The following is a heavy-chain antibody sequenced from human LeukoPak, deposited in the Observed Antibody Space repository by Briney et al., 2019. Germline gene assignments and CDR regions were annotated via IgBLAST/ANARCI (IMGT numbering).Heavy chain of an antibody. D-gene: IGHD4-23*01. CDR3: AKVGPTVVTPLDY. Sequence: GGSLRLSCAASGFTFSNSWMSWIRQAPGQGLEWVANIKQDGSEKYYVDSVKGRFTISRDNSKNTLYLQMNSLRAEDTAVYYCAKVGPTVVTPLDYWGQGTLVTVSS. CDR2: IKQDGSEK. J-gene: IGHJ4*02. V-gene: IGHV3-7*05. CDR1: GFTFSNSW.